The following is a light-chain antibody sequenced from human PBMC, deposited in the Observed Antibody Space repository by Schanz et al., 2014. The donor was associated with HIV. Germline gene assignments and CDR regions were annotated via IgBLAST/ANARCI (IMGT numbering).Light chain of an antibody. CDR3: TTWDDSLNGWV. J-gene: IGLJ3*02. CDR1: SSNIGSVYD. CDR2: ANS. Sequence: VLTQPPSVSGAPGQRVTISCTGSSSNIGSVYDVHWYQQLPGTAPKHLIFANSDRPSGVPDRFSGSKSGTSASLAITGLQAEDEADYYCTTWDDSLNGWVFGGGTKLTVL. V-gene: IGLV1-40*01.